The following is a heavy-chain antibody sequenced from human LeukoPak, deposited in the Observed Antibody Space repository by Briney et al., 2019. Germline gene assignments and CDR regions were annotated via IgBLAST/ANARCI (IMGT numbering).Heavy chain of an antibody. V-gene: IGHV1-8*03. CDR2: MNPNSGTT. CDR3: ARSWSSSSNYYYYYMDV. D-gene: IGHD2-2*01. Sequence: ASVKVSCKASGYIFTNYDINWVRQATGQGLEWMGWMNPNSGTTGYAQKFQGRITISRNTSISTAYMELSSLRSEDTAIYYCARSWSSSSNYYYYYMDVWGKGTTVTVS. CDR1: GYIFTNYD. J-gene: IGHJ6*03.